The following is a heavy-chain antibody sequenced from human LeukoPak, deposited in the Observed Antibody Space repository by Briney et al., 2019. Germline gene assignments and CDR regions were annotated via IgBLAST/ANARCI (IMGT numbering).Heavy chain of an antibody. CDR3: ARDRRKGEAFDI. CDR2: IYTSGST. D-gene: IGHD3-16*01. V-gene: IGHV4-61*02. J-gene: IGHJ3*02. Sequence: SQTLSLTCTVSGGSISSGSYYWSWIRQPAGKGLEWIGRIYTSGSTNYNPSLKSRVTISVDTSKNQFSLKLSSVTAADTAVYYCARDRRKGEAFDIWGQGTMVTVSS. CDR1: GGSISSGSYY.